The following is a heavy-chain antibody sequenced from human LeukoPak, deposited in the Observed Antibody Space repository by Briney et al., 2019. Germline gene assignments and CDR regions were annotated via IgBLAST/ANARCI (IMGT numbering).Heavy chain of an antibody. CDR3: ARGNTDSWSNWFDP. Sequence: SQTRSLSCTGSAGASSRCYWSWIRQAPGEALEWIGYIQNDGSTNYDPSLKSRVTISADTSKNQFSLKLASVTAADTAVYYCARGNTDSWSNWFDPWGQGTLVTVSS. CDR1: AGASSRCY. D-gene: IGHD6-13*01. CDR2: IQNDGST. J-gene: IGHJ5*02. V-gene: IGHV4-59*01.